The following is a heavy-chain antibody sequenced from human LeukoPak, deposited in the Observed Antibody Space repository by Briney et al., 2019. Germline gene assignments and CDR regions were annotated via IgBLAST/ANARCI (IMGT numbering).Heavy chain of an antibody. V-gene: IGHV3-66*01. J-gene: IGHJ4*02. Sequence: VGSLRLCCAASGFIVSSYYMSWVRLAPGKGLEWVSFIYSGGSTYYAESVKGRFTISRDNSKNTLYLQMISLRAEDTAVYYCARGGDGYNYYFDYWGQGTLVSVSS. CDR3: ARGGDGYNYYFDY. CDR1: GFIVSSYY. D-gene: IGHD5-24*01. CDR2: IYSGGST.